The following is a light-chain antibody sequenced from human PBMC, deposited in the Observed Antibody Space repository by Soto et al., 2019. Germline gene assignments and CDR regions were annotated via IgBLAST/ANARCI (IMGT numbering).Light chain of an antibody. Sequence: DIQMTQSPSTLSASVGDRVTITCRASQNINRWLAWYQQKPGKAPKVLIYDVSTLESGVPSRFSGTGSETDFTPTINSLQPDDSATYYCQQYNTFWTFGQGTKVDIK. CDR1: QNINRW. CDR2: DVS. V-gene: IGKV1-5*01. J-gene: IGKJ1*01. CDR3: QQYNTFWT.